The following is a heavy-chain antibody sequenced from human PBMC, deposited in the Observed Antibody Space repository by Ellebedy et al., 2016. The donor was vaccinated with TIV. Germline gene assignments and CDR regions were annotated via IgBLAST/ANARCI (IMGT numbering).Heavy chain of an antibody. CDR3: ARDDGSEGALGY. V-gene: IGHV3-7*03. CDR2: MDQDGSKT. CDR1: GFTFSSFW. J-gene: IGHJ4*02. D-gene: IGHD3-10*01. Sequence: PGGSLRLSCAASGFTFSSFWMTWARQVPGKGLEGVANMDQDGSKTNYVGSVKGRFSISRDNAQNSLYLQMNSLRAEDTAMYYCARDDGSEGALGYWGQGTLVTVSS.